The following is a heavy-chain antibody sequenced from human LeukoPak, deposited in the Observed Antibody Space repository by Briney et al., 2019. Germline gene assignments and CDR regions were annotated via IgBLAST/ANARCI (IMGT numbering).Heavy chain of an antibody. CDR3: ARDPSGDSSGYPFDH. Sequence: GASVKVSCKASGYTFIGYYIQWVRQAPGQGPEWMGWINPDSGITNYAQKFQGRVTMTRDTSINTAYMEASRLRSDDTAVYYCARDPSGDSSGYPFDHWGQGTLVTVSS. CDR2: INPDSGIT. CDR1: GYTFIGYY. V-gene: IGHV1-2*02. J-gene: IGHJ4*02. D-gene: IGHD3-22*01.